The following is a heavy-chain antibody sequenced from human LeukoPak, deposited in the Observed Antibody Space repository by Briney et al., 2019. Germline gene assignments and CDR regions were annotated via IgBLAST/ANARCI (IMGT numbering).Heavy chain of an antibody. Sequence: ASVKVSCKASGYTFTSYGINWVRQAPGQGLEWMGWISAYNGNTNYAQKLQGRVTMTTDTSTSTAYMELRSLRSDDTAVYFCARDPITSGYSYGARRGLFDYWGQGTLVTVSS. J-gene: IGHJ4*02. V-gene: IGHV1-18*01. D-gene: IGHD5-18*01. CDR3: ARDPITSGYSYGARRGLFDY. CDR1: GYTFTSYG. CDR2: ISAYNGNT.